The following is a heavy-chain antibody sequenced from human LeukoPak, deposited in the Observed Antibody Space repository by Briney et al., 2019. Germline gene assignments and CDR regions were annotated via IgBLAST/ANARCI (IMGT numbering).Heavy chain of an antibody. Sequence: SETLSLTCTVSGGSISSGGYYWSWIRQHPGKGLEWIGYIYYSGSTYYNPSLKSRVTISVDTSKNQFPLKLSSVTAADTAVYYCARARSSGSYDFDYWGQGTLVTVSS. CDR3: ARARSSGSYDFDY. D-gene: IGHD1-26*01. J-gene: IGHJ4*02. CDR1: GGSISSGGYY. CDR2: IYYSGST. V-gene: IGHV4-31*03.